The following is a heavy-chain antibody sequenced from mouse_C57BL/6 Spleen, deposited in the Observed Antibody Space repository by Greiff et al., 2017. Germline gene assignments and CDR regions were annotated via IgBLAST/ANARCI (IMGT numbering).Heavy chain of an antibody. D-gene: IGHD2-5*01. J-gene: IGHJ1*03. V-gene: IGHV5-4*03. CDR2: ISDGGSYT. CDR3: ARKYYSNYGGYFDV. CDR1: GFTFSSYA. Sequence: EVKLVESGGGLVKPEGSLKLSCAASGFTFSSYAMSWVRQTPEKRLEWVATISDGGSYTYYPDNVKGRFTISRDNAKNNLYLQMSHLKSEDTAMYYCARKYYSNYGGYFDVWGTGTTVTVSS.